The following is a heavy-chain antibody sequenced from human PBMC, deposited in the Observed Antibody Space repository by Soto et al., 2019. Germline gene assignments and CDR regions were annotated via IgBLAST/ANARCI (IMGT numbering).Heavy chain of an antibody. Sequence: GGSLRLSCAASGITFSAYWMTWVRQAPGKGLEWVANMNQNGGEIYYVDSVKGRFTISRDNAKHSVYLQMNSPRAADTAVYYCARDSRGAFDSWGQGTLVTVSS. V-gene: IGHV3-7*01. CDR3: ARDSRGAFDS. D-gene: IGHD3-10*01. CDR1: GITFSAYW. J-gene: IGHJ4*02. CDR2: MNQNGGEI.